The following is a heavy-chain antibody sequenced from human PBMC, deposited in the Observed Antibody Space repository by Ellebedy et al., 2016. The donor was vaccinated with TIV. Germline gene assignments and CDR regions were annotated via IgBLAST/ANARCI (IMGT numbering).Heavy chain of an antibody. J-gene: IGHJ5*02. Sequence: SETLSLTXTVHGDSMTKYWLNWIRQSPGKGLEWIVSVDYNGRTNSKPSLKSRVTILTDMSDNKFSLNLASVTAADTAVYLCARVGTRYDRWGQGTPVTVSS. V-gene: IGHV4-59*13. CDR1: GDSMTKYW. D-gene: IGHD3-10*01. CDR2: VDYNGRT. CDR3: ARVGTRYDR.